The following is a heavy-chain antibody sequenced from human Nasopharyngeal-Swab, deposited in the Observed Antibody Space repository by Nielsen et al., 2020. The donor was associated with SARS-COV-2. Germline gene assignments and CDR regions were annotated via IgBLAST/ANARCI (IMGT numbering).Heavy chain of an antibody. V-gene: IGHV3-30*04. D-gene: IGHD3-22*01. Sequence: GESLKISCAASGFTFSSYAIHWVRQAPGKGLEWVTFISYDGRNKYYADSVKGRFTISRDNSKNTLYLQMNSLRAEDTAVYYCARDGREYYYFDSSEVGFDYWGQGTLVTVSS. CDR3: ARDGREYYYFDSSEVGFDY. J-gene: IGHJ4*02. CDR2: ISYDGRNK. CDR1: GFTFSSYA.